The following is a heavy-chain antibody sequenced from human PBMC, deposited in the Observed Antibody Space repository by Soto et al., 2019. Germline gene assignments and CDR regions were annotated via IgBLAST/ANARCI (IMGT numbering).Heavy chain of an antibody. J-gene: IGHJ5*02. CDR2: MNPGSGDT. Sequence: QVQLVQSGAEVREPGASVKVSCKASGYSFTNNDVSWVRQATGQGLEWMGWMNPGSGDTGYAQKFQGRVTMTRDISIATAYMEFTSPRSDDTAIYYCARMETFGSLNWFDPWGQGTLVTVSS. CDR1: GYSFTNND. CDR3: ARMETFGSLNWFDP. V-gene: IGHV1-8*01. D-gene: IGHD3-16*01.